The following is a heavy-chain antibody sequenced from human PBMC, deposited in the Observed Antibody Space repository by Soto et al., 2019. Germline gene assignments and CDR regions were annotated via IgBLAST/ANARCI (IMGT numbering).Heavy chain of an antibody. Sequence: QVQLVQSGAEVKKPGASVKVSCKASGYTFTSYGISWVRQAPGQGLEWMGWISAYNGNTNYAQKLQDRVTMTTDTSTSTAYMELRSLRSDDTAVYYCARDIPIRGGNSGAWFDYWGQGTLVTVSS. V-gene: IGHV1-18*01. J-gene: IGHJ4*02. CDR3: ARDIPIRGGNSGAWFDY. D-gene: IGHD2-21*02. CDR1: GYTFTSYG. CDR2: ISAYNGNT.